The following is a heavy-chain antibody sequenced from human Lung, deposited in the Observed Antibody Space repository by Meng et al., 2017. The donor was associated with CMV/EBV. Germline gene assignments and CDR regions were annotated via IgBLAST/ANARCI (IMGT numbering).Heavy chain of an antibody. CDR1: GFTFSSYW. J-gene: IGHJ3*02. CDR2: IKQDGSEK. D-gene: IGHD3-9*01. Sequence: SCAASGFTFSSYWMSWVRQAPGKGLEWVANIKQDGSEKYYVDSVKGRFTISRDNAKNSLYLQMNSLRAEDTAAYYCARDRYFDWLGDAFDIWGQGTMVTVSS. CDR3: ARDRYFDWLGDAFDI. V-gene: IGHV3-7*01.